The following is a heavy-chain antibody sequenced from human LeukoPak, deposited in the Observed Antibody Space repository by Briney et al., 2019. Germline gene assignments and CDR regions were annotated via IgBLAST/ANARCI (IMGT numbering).Heavy chain of an antibody. CDR3: ARDGMRWPARY. J-gene: IGHJ4*02. CDR1: GFTFSSYA. Sequence: GGSLRLSCAASGFTFSSYAMSWVRQAPGKGLEWVSAISGSGGRIYYADSVKGRFTISRDNSKSSLYLQMNSLRVEDTAVYHCARDGMRWPARYWGQGTLVTVSS. CDR2: ISGSGGRI. V-gene: IGHV3-23*01. D-gene: IGHD5-24*01.